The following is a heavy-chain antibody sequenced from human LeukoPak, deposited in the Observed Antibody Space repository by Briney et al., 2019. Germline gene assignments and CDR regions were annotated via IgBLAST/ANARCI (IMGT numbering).Heavy chain of an antibody. Sequence: ASVKVSCKASGYTFTTYGIGWVRQAPGQGLEWMGWISGYNGNTNYAQKFQGRVTMTTDTSTSTAYMELRSLRSDDTAVYYCAREGDGRSGEVRAFDIWGQGTMVTVSS. J-gene: IGHJ3*02. CDR2: ISGYNGNT. D-gene: IGHD3-10*01. CDR1: GYTFTTYG. CDR3: AREGDGRSGEVRAFDI. V-gene: IGHV1-18*01.